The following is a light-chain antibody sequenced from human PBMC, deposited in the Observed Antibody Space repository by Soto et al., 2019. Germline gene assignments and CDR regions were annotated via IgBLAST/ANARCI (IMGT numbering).Light chain of an antibody. V-gene: IGKV1-12*01. CDR1: QGISSW. CDR3: QQANSFPIT. Sequence: DIQMTQSPSSVSASVGDRVTITCRASQGISSWLAWYQKKPGKAPKLLIYAASSLQSGVPSRFSGSGSGTDFNLTISRLQTEDFATYYCQQANSFPITFGQGTRLEIK. J-gene: IGKJ5*01. CDR2: AAS.